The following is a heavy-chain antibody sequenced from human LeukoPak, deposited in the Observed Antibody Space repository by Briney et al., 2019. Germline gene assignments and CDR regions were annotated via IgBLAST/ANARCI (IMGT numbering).Heavy chain of an antibody. D-gene: IGHD3-3*01. J-gene: IGHJ4*02. V-gene: IGHV1-18*01. Sequence: ASVKVSCKASGYTFTSYGISWVRQAPGQGLEWMGWISAYNGNTNYAQKLQGRVTMTTDTSTSTVYMELRSLRSDDTAVYYCARVKIFGVVIIDYWGQGTLVTVSS. CDR2: ISAYNGNT. CDR1: GYTFTSYG. CDR3: ARVKIFGVVIIDY.